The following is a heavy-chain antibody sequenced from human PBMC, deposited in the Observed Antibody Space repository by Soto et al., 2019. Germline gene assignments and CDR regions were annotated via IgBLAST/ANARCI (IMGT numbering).Heavy chain of an antibody. V-gene: IGHV1-3*01. CDR3: ARTDCSNTSCYNYYYYGMDV. Sequence: ASVKVSCQTSGYSFTQWGLHWVRQPPGQRLEWMGWINHGNGDTQYSQNFQGRVTITRDTSATTAYIELSSLRSEDSAVFYSARTDCSNTSCYNYYYYGMDVWGQGTTVTVSS. D-gene: IGHD2-2*01. J-gene: IGHJ6*02. CDR2: INHGNGDT. CDR1: GYSFTQWG.